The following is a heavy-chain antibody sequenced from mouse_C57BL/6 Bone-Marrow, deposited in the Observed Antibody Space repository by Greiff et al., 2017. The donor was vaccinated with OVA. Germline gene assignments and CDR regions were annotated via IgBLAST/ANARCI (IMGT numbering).Heavy chain of an antibody. D-gene: IGHD2-4*01. CDR3: ARPGDYGGDWFAY. CDR1: GYTFTTYP. J-gene: IGHJ3*01. V-gene: IGHV1-47*01. CDR2: FHPFNDDT. Sequence: QVQLQQSGAELVKPGASVKMSCKASGYTFTTYPIEWLKQNHGKSLEWIGNFHPFNDDTKYNEKFKGKATLTVEKSSSTVYLELSRLTSDDSAVYYCARPGDYGGDWFAYWGQGTLVTVSA.